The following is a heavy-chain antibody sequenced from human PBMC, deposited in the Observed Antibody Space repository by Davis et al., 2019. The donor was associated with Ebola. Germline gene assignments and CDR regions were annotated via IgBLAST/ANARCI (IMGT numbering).Heavy chain of an antibody. CDR1: GGTFSSYA. CDR2: IIPIFGTA. V-gene: IGHV1-69*05. D-gene: IGHD5-24*01. J-gene: IGHJ4*02. Sequence: SVKVSCKASGGTFSSYAISWVRQAPGQGLEWMGGIIPIFGTANYAQKFQGRVTMTRDTSISTAYMELSRLRSDDTAVYYCARESRDGYNYSDFDYWGQGTLVTVSS. CDR3: ARESRDGYNYSDFDY.